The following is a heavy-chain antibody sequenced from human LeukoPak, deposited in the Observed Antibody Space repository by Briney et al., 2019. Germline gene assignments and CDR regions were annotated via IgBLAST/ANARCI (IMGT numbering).Heavy chain of an antibody. Sequence: PGRTLRLSCAASGFTSSDYQMSWIRQAPGQRLEWVSYISSSSRYTNYADSVKGRFTISRDNAKNSLYLQMNSLRAEDTAVYYCARGEYCGGGCYWGWFDPWGQGTLVTVSS. CDR1: GFTSSDYQ. D-gene: IGHD2-21*02. J-gene: IGHJ5*02. V-gene: IGHV3-11*05. CDR2: ISSSSRYT. CDR3: ARGEYCGGGCYWGWFDP.